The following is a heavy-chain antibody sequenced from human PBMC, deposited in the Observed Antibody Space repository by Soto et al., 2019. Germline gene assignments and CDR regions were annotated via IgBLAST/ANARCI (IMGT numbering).Heavy chain of an antibody. CDR1: GFTFRNYA. Sequence: PGGSLRLSCAASGFTFRNYAMSWARQAPGKGLEWVSAISGSGGTTHYADSVKGRFTISRDNSKNTLYLQMNSLRVEDTAVYYCAKDRSSTSCYASDYWGQGSLVTVSS. J-gene: IGHJ4*02. V-gene: IGHV3-23*01. CDR2: ISGSGGTT. CDR3: AKDRSSTSCYASDY. D-gene: IGHD2-2*01.